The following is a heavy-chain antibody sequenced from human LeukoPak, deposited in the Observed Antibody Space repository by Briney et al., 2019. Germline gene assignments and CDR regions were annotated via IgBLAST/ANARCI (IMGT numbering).Heavy chain of an antibody. J-gene: IGHJ4*02. CDR2: ISSSGTYI. D-gene: IGHD2-15*01. Sequence: GGSLRLSCAASGFTFSTYTMNWVRQAPGKGLEWVSSISSSGTYIYYTDSVKGRFTISRDNAKNSLYLQMNSLRAEDTAVYYCASGRYCSGGSCYPEPDYWGQGTLVTVSS. CDR3: ASGRYCSGGSCYPEPDY. CDR1: GFTFSTYT. V-gene: IGHV3-21*01.